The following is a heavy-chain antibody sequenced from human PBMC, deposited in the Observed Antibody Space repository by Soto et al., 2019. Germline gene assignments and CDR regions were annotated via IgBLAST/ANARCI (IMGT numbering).Heavy chain of an antibody. J-gene: IGHJ4*02. CDR1: GGTFSSYA. Sequence: SVRVSCKASGGTFSSYAISWVRQAPGQGLEWMGGIIPIFGTANYAQKFQGRVTITADESTSTAYMELSSLRSEDTAVYYCAREVPLNSGSYLGPFDYWGQGTRVTVSS. V-gene: IGHV1-69*13. CDR3: AREVPLNSGSYLGPFDY. D-gene: IGHD1-26*01. CDR2: IIPIFGTA.